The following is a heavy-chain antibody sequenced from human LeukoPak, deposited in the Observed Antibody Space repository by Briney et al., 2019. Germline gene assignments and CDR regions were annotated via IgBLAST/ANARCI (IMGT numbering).Heavy chain of an antibody. CDR1: GNSFATYW. V-gene: IGHV5-51*01. CDR2: IYPDDSDT. D-gene: IGHD2-2*01. CDR3: ARLGYCSRTSCHTIDY. Sequence: GESLKISCQASGNSFATYWIGWARQMPGKGQEWMGIIYPDDSDTRYSPSSQGQVTISADKSISAAYLQWSSLKASDTAMYYCARLGYCSRTSCHTIDYWGQGTLVTVSS. J-gene: IGHJ4*02.